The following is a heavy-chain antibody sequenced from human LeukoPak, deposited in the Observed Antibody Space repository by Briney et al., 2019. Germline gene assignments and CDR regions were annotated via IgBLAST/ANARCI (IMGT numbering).Heavy chain of an antibody. CDR3: ARDRSGSYAFDI. Sequence: GGSLRLSCAASGFTFRSHPMHWVRQPPGKGLEWVAVISYDGRNKYYADSVKGRFTISRDDSKNTLYLQMNSLRAEDTAVYYCARDRSGSYAFDIWGQGTVVIVSS. J-gene: IGHJ3*02. V-gene: IGHV3-30-3*01. CDR2: ISYDGRNK. D-gene: IGHD1-26*01. CDR1: GFTFRSHP.